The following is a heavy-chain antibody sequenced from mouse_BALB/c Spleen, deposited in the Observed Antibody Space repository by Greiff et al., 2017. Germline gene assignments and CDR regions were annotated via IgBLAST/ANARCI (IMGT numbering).Heavy chain of an antibody. Sequence: VQLQQSGAELVKPGASVKLSCKASGYTFTSYYMYWVKQRPGQGLEWIGEINPSNGGTNFNEKFKSKATLTVDKSSSTAYMQLSSLTSEDSAVYYCTRSSYYGSTWFAYWGQGTLVTVSA. D-gene: IGHD1-1*01. CDR1: GYTFTSYY. CDR2: INPSNGGT. V-gene: IGHV1S81*02. J-gene: IGHJ3*01. CDR3: TRSSYYGSTWFAY.